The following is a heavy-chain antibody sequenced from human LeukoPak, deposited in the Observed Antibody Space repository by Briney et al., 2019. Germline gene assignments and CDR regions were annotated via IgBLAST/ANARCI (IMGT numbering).Heavy chain of an antibody. CDR1: GGTFSSYA. J-gene: IGHJ4*02. D-gene: IGHD3-22*01. CDR3: ARARYYYDSSGYYHDY. CDR2: IIPIFGTA. V-gene: IGHV1-69*05. Sequence: ASVKVSCXASGGTFSSYAISWVRQAPGQGLEWMGRIIPIFGTANYAQKFQVRVTITTDESTSTAYMELSSLRSEDTAVYYCARARYYYDSSGYYHDYWGQGTLVTVSS.